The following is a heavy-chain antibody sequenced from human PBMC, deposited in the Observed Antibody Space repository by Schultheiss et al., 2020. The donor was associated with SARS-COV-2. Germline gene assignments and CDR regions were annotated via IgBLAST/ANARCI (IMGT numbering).Heavy chain of an antibody. CDR3: ARESGNYWFDP. D-gene: IGHD1-26*01. Sequence: SETLSLTCAVYGGSFSGYYWSWIRQPPGKGLEWIGYIYYSGSTNYNPSLKSRVTISVDKSKNQFSLKLSSVTAADTAVYYCARESGNYWFDPWGQGTLVTVSS. CDR1: GGSFSGYY. J-gene: IGHJ5*02. V-gene: IGHV4-59*12. CDR2: IYYSGST.